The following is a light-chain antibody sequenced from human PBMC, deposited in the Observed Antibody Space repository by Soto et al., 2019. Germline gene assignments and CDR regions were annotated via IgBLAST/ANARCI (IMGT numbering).Light chain of an antibody. J-gene: IGKJ4*01. Sequence: EIVMTQSPATLYVSPGERVILSCRASQSITSNLAWYQQKPGQAPRLLIHGAFTRATGIPARFSGSGSGTEFTLTISSLQSEDFALYYCHQYTNWPPTFGGGTTVEI. CDR2: GAF. CDR3: HQYTNWPPT. V-gene: IGKV3-15*01. CDR1: QSITSN.